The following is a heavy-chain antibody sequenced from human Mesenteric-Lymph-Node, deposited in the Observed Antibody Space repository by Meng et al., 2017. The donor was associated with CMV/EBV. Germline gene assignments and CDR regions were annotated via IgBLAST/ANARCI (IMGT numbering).Heavy chain of an antibody. V-gene: IGHV3-21*01. J-gene: IGHJ5*02. CDR1: GFTFSSYS. D-gene: IGHD6-6*01. CDR3: ARLLRARRGNSFDP. CDR2: ISSSSSYI. Sequence: GESLKISCAASGFTFSSYSMNWVRQAPGKGLEWVSSISSSSSYIYYADSVKGRFTISRDNAKNSLYLQMNSLRAEDTAVYYCARLLRARRGNSFDPWGQGTLVTVSS.